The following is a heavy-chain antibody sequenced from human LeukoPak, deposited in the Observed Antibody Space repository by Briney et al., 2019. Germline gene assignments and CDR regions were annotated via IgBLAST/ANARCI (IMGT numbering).Heavy chain of an antibody. CDR1: GYRFSNYW. J-gene: IGHJ4*02. CDR2: IFPGDSDT. Sequence: GESLKISCKGSGYRFSNYWIGWVRQVRGKGLEWMGIIFPGDSDTRYSPSFQGQVTISADKSISTAYLQWSSLKASDTATYYCARLPGSGHATNFDYWGQGTLVTVSS. V-gene: IGHV5-51*01. D-gene: IGHD5-12*01. CDR3: ARLPGSGHATNFDY.